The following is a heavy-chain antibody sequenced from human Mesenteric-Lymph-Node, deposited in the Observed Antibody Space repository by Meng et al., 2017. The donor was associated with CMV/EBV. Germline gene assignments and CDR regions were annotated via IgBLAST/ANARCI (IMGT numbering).Heavy chain of an antibody. V-gene: IGHV3-21*01. Sequence: GRSLRLSCIVSRFTFSSYSMNWVRQAPGKGLEWVSSISSSSSYIYYADSVKGRFTISRDNAKNSLYLQMNSLRAEDTAVYYCARDLGYYDSSGYPSWGQGTLVTVSS. J-gene: IGHJ4*02. CDR1: RFTFSSYS. CDR3: ARDLGYYDSSGYPS. CDR2: ISSSSSYI. D-gene: IGHD3-22*01.